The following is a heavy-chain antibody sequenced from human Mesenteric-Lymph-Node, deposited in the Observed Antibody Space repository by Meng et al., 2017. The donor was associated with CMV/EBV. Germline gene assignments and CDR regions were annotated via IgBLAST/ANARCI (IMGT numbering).Heavy chain of an antibody. D-gene: IGHD2-2*02. J-gene: IGHJ4*02. CDR2: IYPGDSDT. CDR3: ARHFRPGYCTSTTCYTIFDY. Sequence: GESLKISCKGSGYSFTNYWIGWVRQMPGKGLEWMGIIYPGDSDTRYSPSFQGQVTISVDKSISTASLQWSSLKASDTAMYYCARHFRPGYCTSTTCYTIFDYWGQGTLVTVSS. V-gene: IGHV5-51*01. CDR1: GYSFTNYW.